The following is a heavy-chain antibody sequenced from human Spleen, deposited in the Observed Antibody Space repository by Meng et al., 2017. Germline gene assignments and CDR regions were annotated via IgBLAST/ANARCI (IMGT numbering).Heavy chain of an antibody. CDR2: INHSGST. CDR1: GGSISSSSYY. CDR3: ARKVTTGGVDAFDI. D-gene: IGHD4-17*01. V-gene: IGHV4-39*07. Sequence: SETLSLTCTVSGGSISSSSYYWGWIRQPPGKGLEWIGEINHSGSTNYNPSLKSRVTISVDTSKNQFSLKLSSVTAADTAVYYCARKVTTGGVDAFDIWGQGTMVTVSS. J-gene: IGHJ3*02.